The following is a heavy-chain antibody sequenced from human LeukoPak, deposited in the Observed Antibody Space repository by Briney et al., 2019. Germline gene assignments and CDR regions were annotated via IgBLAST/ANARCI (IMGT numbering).Heavy chain of an antibody. Sequence: GGSLSLSCAASGFTFSSFAMTWVRQAPGKGLEWVSTVSGSAGRTDYADSVKGRFTISRDNLKNTLYLQMNGLRAEDTAVYYCAKNRGHCVDGVCHNYYYMDVWGRGTTVTVSS. CDR1: GFTFSSFA. CDR2: VSGSAGRT. J-gene: IGHJ6*03. V-gene: IGHV3-23*01. CDR3: AKNRGHCVDGVCHNYYYMDV. D-gene: IGHD2-8*02.